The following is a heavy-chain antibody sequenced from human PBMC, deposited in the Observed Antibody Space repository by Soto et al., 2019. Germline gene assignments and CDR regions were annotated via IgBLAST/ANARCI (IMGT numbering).Heavy chain of an antibody. CDR2: IYYSGST. CDR1: GGSISSSSYY. Sequence: SETLSLTCTVSGGSISSSSYYWGWIRQPPGKGLEWIGSIYYSGSTYYNPSLKSRVTISVDTSKNQFSLKLSSVTAADTAVYYCARHGPKGDYDFWSGYLKTYYYYYMGVWGKGTTVTVSS. V-gene: IGHV4-39*01. J-gene: IGHJ6*03. CDR3: ARHGPKGDYDFWSGYLKTYYYYYMGV. D-gene: IGHD3-3*01.